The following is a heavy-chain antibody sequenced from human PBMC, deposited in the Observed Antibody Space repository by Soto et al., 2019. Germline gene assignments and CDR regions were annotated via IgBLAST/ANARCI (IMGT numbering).Heavy chain of an antibody. CDR2: IYYSGTT. Sequence: SETLSLTCAVSGYSISSSNWWGWIRQPPGKGLEWIGYIYYSGTTYYNPSLKSRVTMSVDTSKNQFSLKLTSVTAVDTAVYYFARREIQGPIDYWGQGTLVTVSS. D-gene: IGHD1-26*01. CDR1: GYSISSSNW. CDR3: ARREIQGPIDY. V-gene: IGHV4-28*01. J-gene: IGHJ4*02.